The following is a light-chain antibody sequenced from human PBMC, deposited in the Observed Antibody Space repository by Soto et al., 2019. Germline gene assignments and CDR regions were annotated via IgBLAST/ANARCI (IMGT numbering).Light chain of an antibody. CDR1: QTVSSSY. CDR3: QYYNTSSGFA. CDR2: GAS. J-gene: IGKJ3*01. Sequence: VLTQSPGTLSLSPGETATLSCRASQTVSSSYLAWYQQKPGQAPRLLIYGASSRVPIIPDRFSGSGSGTDFNLAISRLDAEDFALYFCQYYNTSSGFAFGPGTRV. V-gene: IGKV3-20*01.